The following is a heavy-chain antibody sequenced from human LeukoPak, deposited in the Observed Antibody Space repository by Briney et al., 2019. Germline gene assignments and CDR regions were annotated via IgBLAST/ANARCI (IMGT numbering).Heavy chain of an antibody. V-gene: IGHV3-20*04. Sequence: PGGSLRLSCAASGFTFDDYGMSWVRQAPGKGLEWVSGINWNGGRTGYADSVKGRFTISRDNAKNSLYLQMNSLRAEDTALYYCATAGGGTYGDYFDNWGQGTLVTVS. CDR1: GFTFDDYG. J-gene: IGHJ4*02. CDR2: INWNGGRT. D-gene: IGHD4-17*01. CDR3: ATAGGGTYGDYFDN.